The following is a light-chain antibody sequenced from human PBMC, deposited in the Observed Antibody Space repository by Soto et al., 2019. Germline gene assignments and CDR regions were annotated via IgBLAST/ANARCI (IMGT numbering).Light chain of an antibody. CDR3: QQYNNWPYT. Sequence: EIVMTQSPATLSVSPGERATLSCRASQGVSNTLAWYQQKPGQAPRLLIYGASNRATGIPARFSGGGSGTEFTLTISSLQSEDFAVYYCQQYNNWPYTFGQGTKLEIK. V-gene: IGKV3-15*01. CDR1: QGVSNT. J-gene: IGKJ2*01. CDR2: GAS.